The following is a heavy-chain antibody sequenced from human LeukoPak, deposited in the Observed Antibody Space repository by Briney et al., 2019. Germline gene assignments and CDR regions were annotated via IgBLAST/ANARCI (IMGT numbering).Heavy chain of an antibody. Sequence: SETLSLTCTVSSGSISGYYWTWIRQPAGKGLEWIGRMFFSGSTNYNPSLKSRVTISVDTSKNQFSLKLSSVTAADTAVYYCARLSSPHRSFDYWGQGTLVTVSS. D-gene: IGHD6-13*01. CDR3: ARLSSPHRSFDY. CDR2: MFFSGST. V-gene: IGHV4-4*07. CDR1: SGSISGYY. J-gene: IGHJ4*02.